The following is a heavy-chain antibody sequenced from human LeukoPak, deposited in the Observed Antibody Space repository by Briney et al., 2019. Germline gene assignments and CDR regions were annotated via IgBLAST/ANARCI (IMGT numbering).Heavy chain of an antibody. Sequence: PGGSLRLSCAASGFTFSSYAMSWVRQAPGKGLEWVSAISGSGGSTYYADSVKGRFTISRDNSKNTLYLQMNSLRAEDTAVYYCAKDVDDESGIVVVVAATWFDPWGQGTLVTVSS. CDR1: GFTFSSYA. CDR3: AKDVDDESGIVVVVAATWFDP. V-gene: IGHV3-23*01. CDR2: ISGSGGST. D-gene: IGHD2-15*01. J-gene: IGHJ5*02.